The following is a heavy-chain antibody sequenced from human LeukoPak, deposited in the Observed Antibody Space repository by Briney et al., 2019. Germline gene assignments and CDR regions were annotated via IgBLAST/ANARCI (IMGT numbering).Heavy chain of an antibody. CDR1: GFTVRSNY. D-gene: IGHD1-26*01. J-gene: IGHJ3*02. V-gene: IGHV3-53*01. CDR2: IYGGGSV. Sequence: GGSLRLSCAASGFTVRSNYMSWVRQAPGKGLEWVSIIYGGGSVFYADSWKGRFTISRDKSKKPMVLQMNSLRGEDTAVYYCARGGSYLSAFDIWGPGTMVTVSS. CDR3: ARGGSYLSAFDI.